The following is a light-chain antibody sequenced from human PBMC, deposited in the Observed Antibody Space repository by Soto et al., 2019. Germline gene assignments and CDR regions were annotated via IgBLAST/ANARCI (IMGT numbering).Light chain of an antibody. CDR2: GAS. V-gene: IGKV3-15*01. CDR1: QSVSSN. J-gene: IGKJ1*01. Sequence: EIVMTQSPATLSVSPGERATLSCRASQSVSSNLAWYQQKPGQAPRLLIYGASTRATGIPARFSGSGSGTEFTLTISSLQPEDFAIYYCQQYDSLPRTFGQGTKVDIK. CDR3: QQYDSLPRT.